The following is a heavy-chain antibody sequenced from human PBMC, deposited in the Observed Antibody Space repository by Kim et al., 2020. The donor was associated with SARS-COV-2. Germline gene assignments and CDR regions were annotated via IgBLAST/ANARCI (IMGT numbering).Heavy chain of an antibody. Sequence: SETLSLTCTVSGGSISSGGYYWSWIRQHPGKGLEWIGYIYYSGSTYYNPSLKSRVTISVDTSKNQFSLKLSSVTAADTAVYYCARANYDFGPYYGMDVWGQGTTVTVSS. CDR2: IYYSGST. CDR1: GGSISSGGYY. CDR3: ARANYDFGPYYGMDV. D-gene: IGHD3-3*01. V-gene: IGHV4-31*03. J-gene: IGHJ6*02.